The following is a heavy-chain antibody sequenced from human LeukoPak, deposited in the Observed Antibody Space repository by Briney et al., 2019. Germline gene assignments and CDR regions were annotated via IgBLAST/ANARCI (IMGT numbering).Heavy chain of an antibody. D-gene: IGHD3-10*01. CDR2: IRYDGSNK. CDR1: GFTFSSYG. V-gene: IGHV3-30*02. Sequence: GGSLRLSCAASGFTFSSYGMHWVRQAPGKGLEWVAFIRYDGSNKYYADSVKGRFTISRDNSKNTLYLQMNSLRAEDTAVYYCARGYGSGSSHIDYWGQGTLVTVSS. J-gene: IGHJ4*02. CDR3: ARGYGSGSSHIDY.